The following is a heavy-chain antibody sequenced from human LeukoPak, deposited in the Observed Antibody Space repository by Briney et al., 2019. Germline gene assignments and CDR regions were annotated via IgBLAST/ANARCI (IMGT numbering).Heavy chain of an antibody. Sequence: VGSLRLSCAASGFTFSNYGMHWVRQAPGKGLEWMALIRYDGSNKYYADSVKGQFTISRDNSKNTLYLQMNGLRAEDTAVYYCAKSYCSGGSCFSDYWGPGTLVTVSS. J-gene: IGHJ4*02. CDR1: GFTFSNYG. CDR2: IRYDGSNK. CDR3: AKSYCSGGSCFSDY. V-gene: IGHV3-30*02. D-gene: IGHD2-15*01.